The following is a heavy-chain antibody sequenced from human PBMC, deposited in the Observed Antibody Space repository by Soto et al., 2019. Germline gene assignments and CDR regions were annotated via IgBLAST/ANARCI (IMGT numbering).Heavy chain of an antibody. CDR3: ARAGGLRRPFDL. CDR1: GGSFTAYY. Sequence: QVQLQQWGAGLLKPSETLSLTCAVYGGSFTAYYWSWSRQPPGKGLQWIGEINHSGDTNYNPSLKSRVATSVVTSKTPFSLELNSVTAADMAVYYCARAGGLRRPFDLWGRGTLVTVSS. CDR2: INHSGDT. V-gene: IGHV4-34*01. D-gene: IGHD2-21*01. J-gene: IGHJ2*01.